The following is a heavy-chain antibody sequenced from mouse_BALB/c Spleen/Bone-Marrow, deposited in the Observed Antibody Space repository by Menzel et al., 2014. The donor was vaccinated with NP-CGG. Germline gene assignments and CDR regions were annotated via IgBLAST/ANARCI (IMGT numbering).Heavy chain of an antibody. CDR3: TRDYYGP. Sequence: EVQLVESGPSLVKPSQTLSLTCSVTGDSITSGYWNWIRKFPGNKLEYMGYITYSGNTYYNPSLISRISITRDTSKNQYDLQLNSVTTEDTATYYCTRDYYGPWGQGTTLTVSS. CDR2: ITYSGNT. D-gene: IGHD1-2*01. V-gene: IGHV3-8*02. J-gene: IGHJ2*01. CDR1: GDSITSGY.